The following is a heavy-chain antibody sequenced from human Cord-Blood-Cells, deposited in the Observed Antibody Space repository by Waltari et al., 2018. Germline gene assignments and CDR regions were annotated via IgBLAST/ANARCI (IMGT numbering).Heavy chain of an antibody. J-gene: IGHJ3*02. CDR1: GGSFSGYY. CDR3: ATGTVTDAFDI. Sequence: QVQLQQWGAGLLKPSETLSLTCAVYGGSFSGYYWSWIRQPPGKGLEWMGEINHSGSTNYNPSLKSRVTISVDTSKNQFSLKLSSVTAADTAVYYCATGTVTDAFDIWGQGTMVTVSS. D-gene: IGHD4-4*01. CDR2: INHSGST. V-gene: IGHV4-34*01.